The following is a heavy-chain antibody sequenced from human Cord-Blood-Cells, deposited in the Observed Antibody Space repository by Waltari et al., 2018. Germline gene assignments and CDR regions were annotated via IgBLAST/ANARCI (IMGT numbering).Heavy chain of an antibody. CDR1: GYTFTSYD. J-gene: IGHJ4*02. D-gene: IGHD3-9*01. Sequence: QVQLVQSGAEVKKPGASVKVSCKASGYTFTSYDINWVRKSTGQGLEWMGWLNRNSGNTGYAQKFQGRTTTTRNTAISTAYMELSSLRSEDTAVYYCARSPYDMLTGYYRFFDYWGQGTLVTVSS. V-gene: IGHV1-8*03. CDR3: ARSPYDMLTGYYRFFDY. CDR2: LNRNSGNT.